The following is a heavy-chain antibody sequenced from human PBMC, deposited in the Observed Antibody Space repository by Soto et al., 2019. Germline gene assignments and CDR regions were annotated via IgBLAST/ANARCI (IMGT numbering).Heavy chain of an antibody. CDR2: IFHDGSV. CDR1: GGSISSNNW. J-gene: IGHJ4*02. CDR3: ARVMDGPTYLPRGLDY. Sequence: VQLQESGPGLVNPSGTLSLTCAVSGGSISSNNWWSWVRQPPGKGLEWIGEIFHDGSVNYNPSLSGRVTISVDKSTNQVSLNLNSVTAADTASYYCARVMDGPTYLPRGLDYWGQGTLVTVSS. V-gene: IGHV4-4*02. D-gene: IGHD2-8*01.